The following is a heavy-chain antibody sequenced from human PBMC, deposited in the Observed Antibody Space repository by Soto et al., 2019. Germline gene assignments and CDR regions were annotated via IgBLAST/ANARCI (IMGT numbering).Heavy chain of an antibody. D-gene: IGHD2-2*01. CDR3: ARGSNSNFEGPIV. V-gene: IGHV4-59*01. J-gene: IGHJ4*02. CDR1: GGSISDYS. Sequence: LSLTCTISGGSISDYSWNWIRQPPGRGLEWIGYIYYRGSTNYNPSLWSRVTISADTSKNQFSLKLSSVTAADTAVYYCARGSNSNFEGPIVWGQGTLVTVSS. CDR2: IYYRGST.